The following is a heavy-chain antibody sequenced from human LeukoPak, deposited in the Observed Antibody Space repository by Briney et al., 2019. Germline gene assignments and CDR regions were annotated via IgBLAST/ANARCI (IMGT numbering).Heavy chain of an antibody. J-gene: IGHJ4*02. CDR3: ARFHRHQLPKSDY. Sequence: ASVKVSCKASGYNFISYYMHWVRQAPGQGLEWMGIINPSGGSTSYAQKFQDRVTMTRDTSTSTVYMELSSLKSEDTAVYYCARFHRHQLPKSDYWGQGTLVTVSS. CDR2: INPSGGST. D-gene: IGHD1-14*01. V-gene: IGHV1-46*01. CDR1: GYNFISYY.